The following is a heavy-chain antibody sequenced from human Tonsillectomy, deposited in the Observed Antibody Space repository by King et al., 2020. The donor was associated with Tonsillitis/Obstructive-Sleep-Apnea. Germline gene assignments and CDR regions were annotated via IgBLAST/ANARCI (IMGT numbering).Heavy chain of an antibody. CDR3: ARAFPLIVVVIDPDRLAFDI. CDR2: IIPIFGTA. D-gene: IGHD3-22*01. Sequence: MQLVQSGAEVKKPGSSVKVSCKASGGTFSSYAISWVRQAPGQGLEWMGGIIPIFGTANYAQKFQGRVTITADESTSTAYMELSSLRSEDTAVYYCARAFPLIVVVIDPDRLAFDIWGQGTMVTVSS. V-gene: IGHV1-69*01. J-gene: IGHJ3*02. CDR1: GGTFSSYA.